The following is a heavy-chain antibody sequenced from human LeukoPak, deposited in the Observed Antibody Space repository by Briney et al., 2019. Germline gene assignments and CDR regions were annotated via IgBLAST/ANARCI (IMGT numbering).Heavy chain of an antibody. J-gene: IGHJ5*02. CDR2: INPNSGGT. V-gene: IGHV1-2*02. CDR3: ARDHSVGDIAWWFDP. Sequence: ASVKVSCKASGYTFTGYYMHWVRQAPGQGLEWMGWINPNSGGTNYAQKFQGRVTMTRDTSISTAYMEVTSLTSDDTAVYYCARDHSVGDIAWWFDPWGQGTLVTVSS. CDR1: GYTFTGYY. D-gene: IGHD3-10*01.